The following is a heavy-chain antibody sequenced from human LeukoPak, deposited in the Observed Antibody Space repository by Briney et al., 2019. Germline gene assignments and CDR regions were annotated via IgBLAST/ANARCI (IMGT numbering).Heavy chain of an antibody. D-gene: IGHD1-26*01. J-gene: IGHJ4*02. Sequence: GGSLRLSCAASGFTFSSYAMSWVRQAPGKGLEWVSAISGSGGSTYYADSVKGRFTISRDNAKNSLYLQMNSLRAEDTAVYYCARESSSVGATNYWGQGTLVTVSS. CDR1: GFTFSSYA. CDR2: ISGSGGST. CDR3: ARESSSVGATNY. V-gene: IGHV3-23*01.